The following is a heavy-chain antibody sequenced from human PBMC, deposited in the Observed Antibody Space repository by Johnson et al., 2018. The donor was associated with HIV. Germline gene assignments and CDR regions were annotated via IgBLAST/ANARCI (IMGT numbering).Heavy chain of an antibody. CDR2: INQDGSEK. V-gene: IGHV3-7*03. CDR1: GFTFDDYA. D-gene: IGHD1-26*01. Sequence: VQLVESGGGLVQPGRSLRLSCAASGFTFDDYAMHWVRQAPGKGLEWVANINQDGSEKYYVGSLEGRFTISRDNAKNSLYLQMNSLRAEDTAVYYCARGGSSGYMDDAFDIWGQGTMVTVSS. J-gene: IGHJ3*02. CDR3: ARGGSSGYMDDAFDI.